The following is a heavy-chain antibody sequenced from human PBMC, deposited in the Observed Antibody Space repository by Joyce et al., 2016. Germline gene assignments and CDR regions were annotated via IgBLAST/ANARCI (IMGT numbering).Heavy chain of an antibody. CDR1: GFTFTSSA. CDR3: AAGEGGH. D-gene: IGHD2-15*01. Sequence: QMQLVQSGPGVKKPGTSVKVSCKASGFTFTSSAVQWVRQARGQRLEWIGWIVVTSGKTDYAQNFQERVTITRDMSTSTAYMELNSLRSEDTAVYYCAAGEGGHWGQGTLVTVSS. CDR2: IVVTSGKT. V-gene: IGHV1-58*01. J-gene: IGHJ4*02.